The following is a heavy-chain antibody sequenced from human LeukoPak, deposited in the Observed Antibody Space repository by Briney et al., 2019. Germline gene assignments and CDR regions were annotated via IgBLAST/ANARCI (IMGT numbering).Heavy chain of an antibody. CDR1: GFIFNYYA. D-gene: IGHD6-19*01. Sequence: GGSLRLSCATSGFIFNYYAMSWVRQAPGKGLEWVSGISGSDGSTYYADSVKGRFSISRDNYKKTLFLQMNSLRAEDTAVYCCAKSGYSSGWFRAFDIWGQGTLVTVSS. V-gene: IGHV3-23*01. CDR2: ISGSDGST. J-gene: IGHJ3*02. CDR3: AKSGYSSGWFRAFDI.